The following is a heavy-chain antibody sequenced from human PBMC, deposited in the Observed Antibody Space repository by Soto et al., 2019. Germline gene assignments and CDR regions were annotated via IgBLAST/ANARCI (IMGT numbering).Heavy chain of an antibody. CDR2: ISCVGTT. V-gene: IGHV4-39*02. CDR3: ANRFSGGRYSSSSDDY. D-gene: IGHD6-6*01. J-gene: IGHJ4*02. CDR1: GASIGSGPYY. Sequence: SETLSLTCTVSGASIGSGPYYWGWIRQPPGKGLEWIGGISCVGTTYYNPSLKGRVTISVDTSKKHYSLYLTSVTAADTAVYYCANRFSGGRYSSSSDDYWGQGMLVTVSS.